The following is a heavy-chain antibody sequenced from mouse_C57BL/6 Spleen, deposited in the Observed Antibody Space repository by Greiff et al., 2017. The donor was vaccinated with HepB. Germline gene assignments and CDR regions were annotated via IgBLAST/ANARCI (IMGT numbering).Heavy chain of an antibody. CDR3: ARDSIYYGSSYGY. CDR1: GYTFTDYN. D-gene: IGHD1-1*01. CDR2: INPNNGGT. V-gene: IGHV1-22*01. Sequence: VQLQQSGPELVKPGASVKMSCKASGYTFTDYNMHWVKQSHGKSLEWIGYINPNNGGTSYNQKFKGKATLTVNKSSSTAYMELRSLTSEDSAVYYCARDSIYYGSSYGYWGQGTTLTVSS. J-gene: IGHJ2*01.